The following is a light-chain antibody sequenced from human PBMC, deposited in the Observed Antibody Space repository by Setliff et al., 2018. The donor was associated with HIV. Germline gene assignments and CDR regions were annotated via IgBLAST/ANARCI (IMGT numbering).Light chain of an antibody. CDR3: QVWDGSSDHFV. CDR1: NIRSKS. J-gene: IGLJ1*01. CDR2: EDS. V-gene: IGLV3-21*03. Sequence: SYELTQPPSVSVAPGKTARMTCEGNNIRSKSVHWYQQKPGQAPVLVVYEDSDRPLGIPERISGSKSGNTATLSISRVEAGDEADYYCQVWDGSSDHFVFGSGTKVTVL.